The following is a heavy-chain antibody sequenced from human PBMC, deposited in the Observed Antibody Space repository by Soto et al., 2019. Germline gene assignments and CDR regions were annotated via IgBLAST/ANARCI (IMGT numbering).Heavy chain of an antibody. D-gene: IGHD3-16*01. CDR2: ISYDGSNK. J-gene: IGHJ4*02. V-gene: IGHV3-30-3*01. CDR1: GFTFSSYA. Sequence: QVQLVESGGGVVQPGRSLRLSCAASGFTFSSYAMHWVRQAPGKGLEWVAVISYDGSNKYYADSVKGRFTISRDNSKNTLYLQMNSLRAEDTAVYYCAGESITFGGDFDYWGQGTLVTVSS. CDR3: AGESITFGGDFDY.